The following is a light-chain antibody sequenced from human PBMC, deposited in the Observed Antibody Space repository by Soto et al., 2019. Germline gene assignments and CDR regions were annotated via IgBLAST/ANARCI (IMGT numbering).Light chain of an antibody. J-gene: IGKJ1*01. CDR2: GAS. CDR1: QRVSRSY. Sequence: EIVLTQSPGTLSLSPGERATLSCRASQRVSRSYLVWYQQKPGQPPRLLIYGASSRATGIPDRFSGSGSGTDFTLTISRLEPADFAVYYCQQYGSSPVTFGQGTKVEIK. CDR3: QQYGSSPVT. V-gene: IGKV3-20*01.